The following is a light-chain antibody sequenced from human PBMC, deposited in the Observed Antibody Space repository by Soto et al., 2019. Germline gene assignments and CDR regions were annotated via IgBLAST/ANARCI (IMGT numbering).Light chain of an antibody. Sequence: ETLLTQLPLSLSVTPGEPASISCRSSQSLLHTNAYHYLDWYLQKPGQSPQLLIYLASYRASGVPDRFSGSGSGTEFTLKISRVEAEDVGIYYCMQALQTPYSFGQGTKLEI. J-gene: IGKJ2*01. CDR1: QSLLHTNAYHY. V-gene: IGKV2-28*01. CDR2: LAS. CDR3: MQALQTPYS.